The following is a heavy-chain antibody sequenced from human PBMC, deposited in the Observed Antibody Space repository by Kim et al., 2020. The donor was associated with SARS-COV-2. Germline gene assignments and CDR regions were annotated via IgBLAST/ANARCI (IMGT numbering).Heavy chain of an antibody. V-gene: IGHV4-39*01. J-gene: IGHJ4*02. D-gene: IGHD3-22*01. CDR3: ARLHDSSGYYFRDSDY. Sequence: SLKSRVTISVETSKNQFSLKLSSVTAADTAVYYCARLHDSSGYYFRDSDYWGQGTLVTVSS.